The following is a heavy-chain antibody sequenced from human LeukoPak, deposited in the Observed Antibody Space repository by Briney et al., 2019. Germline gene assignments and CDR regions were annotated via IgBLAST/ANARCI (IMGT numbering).Heavy chain of an antibody. CDR3: AMPGVEMAYYMDV. V-gene: IGHV1-69*05. Sequence: ASVKVSCKASGGTFSSYAISWVRQAPGQGLEWMGGIIPIFGTANYAQKFQGRVTITTDESTSTAYMELSSLRSEDTAVYYCAMPGVEMAYYMDVWGKGTTVTVSS. CDR1: GGTFSSYA. CDR2: IIPIFGTA. J-gene: IGHJ6*03. D-gene: IGHD5-24*01.